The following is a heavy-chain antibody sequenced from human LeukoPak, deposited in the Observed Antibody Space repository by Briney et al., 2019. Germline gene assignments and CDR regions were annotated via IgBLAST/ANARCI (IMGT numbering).Heavy chain of an antibody. CDR1: GYTFTSYD. J-gene: IGHJ1*01. V-gene: IGHV1-8*01. CDR2: MNPNSGNT. D-gene: IGHD3-10*01. Sequence: ASVKVSCKASGYTFTSYDINWVRQATGQGLEWMGWMNPNSGNTGYAQKFQGRVTMTRNTYISTDYMELSSLSYEATAVYYCARDLSLPGTRQHWGQGTLVTVFS. CDR3: ARDLSLPGTRQH.